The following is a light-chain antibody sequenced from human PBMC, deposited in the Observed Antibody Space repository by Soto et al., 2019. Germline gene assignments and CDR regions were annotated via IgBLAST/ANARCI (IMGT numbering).Light chain of an antibody. Sequence: DIVMTQSPASLAVSLGERATINCKSSQSIFYSTNNKNSLAWYQQKPGQPPKLLIYWASTRESGVPDRFSGSASGTDFTLTISSLQAEDVAVYYCQQYYSTPQLTFGGGTKVEIK. CDR2: WAS. CDR1: QSIFYSTNNKNS. CDR3: QQYYSTPQLT. J-gene: IGKJ4*01. V-gene: IGKV4-1*01.